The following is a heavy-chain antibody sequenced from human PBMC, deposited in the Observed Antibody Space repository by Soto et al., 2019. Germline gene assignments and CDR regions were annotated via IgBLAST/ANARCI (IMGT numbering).Heavy chain of an antibody. J-gene: IGHJ6*02. CDR1: GFTFDDYT. V-gene: IGHV3-43*01. D-gene: IGHD3-22*01. Sequence: GGSLRLSCAASGFTFDDYTMHWVRQAPGKGLEWVSLISWDGGSTYYADSVKGRFTISRDNSKNSLYLQMNSLRTEDPALYYCAKGHSSRDYYDSSSYSYVMDVWGQGTTVTVSS. CDR2: ISWDGGST. CDR3: AKGHSSRDYYDSSSYSYVMDV.